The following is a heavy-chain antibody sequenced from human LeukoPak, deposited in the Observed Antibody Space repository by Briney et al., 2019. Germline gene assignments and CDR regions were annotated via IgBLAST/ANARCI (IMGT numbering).Heavy chain of an antibody. V-gene: IGHV4-59*01. J-gene: IGHJ6*03. CDR2: IYYSGST. CDR1: GGSISSYY. CDR3: ARHPLMVRGATYYYYYYMDV. Sequence: SETLSLTCTVSGGSISSYYWSWIRQPPGKGLEWIGYIYYSGSTNYNPSLKSRVTISVDTSKNQFSLKLSSVTAADTAVYYCARHPLMVRGATYYYYYYMDVWGKGTTVTISS. D-gene: IGHD3-10*01.